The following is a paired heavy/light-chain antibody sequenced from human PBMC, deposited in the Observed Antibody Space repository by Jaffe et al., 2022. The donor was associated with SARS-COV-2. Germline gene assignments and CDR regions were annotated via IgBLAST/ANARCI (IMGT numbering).Light chain of an antibody. Sequence: DVVMTQSPLSLPVTLGQPASISCRSSQSLVYSDGNTYLNWFQQRPGQSPRRLIYKVSNRDSGVPDRFSGSGSGTDFTLKISRVEAEDVGVYYCMQGTHWPWTFGQGTKVEIK. CDR2: KVS. CDR1: QSLVYSDGNTY. CDR3: MQGTHWPWT. V-gene: IGKV2-30*01. J-gene: IGKJ1*01.
Heavy chain of an antibody. CDR1: GFTFSSYA. CDR3: TRITEYSSGWYRGGNMDV. J-gene: IGHJ6*02. CDR2: ISGSGDTT. Sequence: EVQLLESGGGLVQPGGSLRLSCAASGFTFSSYAMSWVRQAPGKGLEWVSSISGSGDTTYYADSVKGRFTISRDNSKNTLYLQMNSLRAEDTAVYYCTRITEYSSGWYRGGNMDVWGQGTTVTVSS. D-gene: IGHD6-19*01. V-gene: IGHV3-23*01.